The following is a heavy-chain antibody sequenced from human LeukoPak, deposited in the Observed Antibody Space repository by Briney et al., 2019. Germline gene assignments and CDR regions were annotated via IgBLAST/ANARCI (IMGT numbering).Heavy chain of an antibody. CDR1: GYTFTNYY. D-gene: IGHD5-18*01. Sequence: ASVKVSCKTSGYTFTNYYMHWVRQAPGQGLEWRGIINPSGGSTSYAQKFQGRVTMTGDTSTNPVCMELSSLRSEDTAMYYCAREWVHYTYGSPPIDYWGQGTLVTVSS. CDR3: AREWVHYTYGSPPIDY. CDR2: INPSGGST. J-gene: IGHJ4*02. V-gene: IGHV1-46*01.